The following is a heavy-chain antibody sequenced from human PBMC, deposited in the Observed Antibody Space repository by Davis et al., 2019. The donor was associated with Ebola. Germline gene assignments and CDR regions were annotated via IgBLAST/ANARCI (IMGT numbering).Heavy chain of an antibody. D-gene: IGHD5-12*01. CDR2: TYYNSKWYH. J-gene: IGHJ4*02. Sequence: HSQTLSLTCAISGDSVSSGGWNWIRQSPSGGLEWLGRTYYNSKWYHDYAVSVKSRITINPDTSKNQLSLQLNSVTPEDTAVYYCARGWLRSGFDYWGQGTLATVSS. CDR1: GDSVSSGG. CDR3: ARGWLRSGFDY. V-gene: IGHV6-1*01.